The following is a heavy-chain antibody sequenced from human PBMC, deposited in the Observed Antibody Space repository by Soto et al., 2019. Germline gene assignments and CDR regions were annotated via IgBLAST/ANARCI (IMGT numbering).Heavy chain of an antibody. CDR3: ARESKWYGGQSFQD. CDR1: GFTFKYYA. D-gene: IGHD2-8*01. CDR2: TSGSGDKT. J-gene: IGHJ1*01. V-gene: IGHV3-23*01. Sequence: EVQLLQSGGGLAQPGTSLRLSCAASGFTFKYYAMTWVRQAPGKGLEWVSTTSGSGDKTDYADSVKGRFRVSRDNSKETLYLQMDSLRADDTALYYCARESKWYGGQSFQDWGQGTLVTVSS.